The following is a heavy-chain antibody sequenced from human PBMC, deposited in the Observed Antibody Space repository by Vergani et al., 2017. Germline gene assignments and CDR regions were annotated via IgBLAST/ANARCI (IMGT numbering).Heavy chain of an antibody. CDR1: GGTFSSYA. D-gene: IGHD3-22*01. Sequence: QVQLVQSGAEVKKPGSSVKVSCKASGGTFSSYAISWVRQAPGQGLEWMGGIIPIFGTANYAQKFQGRVTITADESTSTADMELSSLRSEDTAVYYCANEQDSSGPLGTNYAFDIWGQGTMVTVSS. CDR3: ANEQDSSGPLGTNYAFDI. V-gene: IGHV1-69*01. CDR2: IIPIFGTA. J-gene: IGHJ3*02.